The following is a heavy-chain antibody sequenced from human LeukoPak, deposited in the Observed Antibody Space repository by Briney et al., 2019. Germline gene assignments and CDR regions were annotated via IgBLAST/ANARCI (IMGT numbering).Heavy chain of an antibody. J-gene: IGHJ4*02. V-gene: IGHV4-4*09. CDR3: ARHRVAGIIDY. CDR2: IYTSGST. CDR1: GGSISSYY. Sequence: SETLSLTCTVSGGSISSYYWSWIRQPPGKGLEWTGYIYTSGSTNYNPSLKSRVTISVDTSKNQFSLKLSSVTAADTAVYYCARHRVAGIIDYWGQGTLVTVSS. D-gene: IGHD6-19*01.